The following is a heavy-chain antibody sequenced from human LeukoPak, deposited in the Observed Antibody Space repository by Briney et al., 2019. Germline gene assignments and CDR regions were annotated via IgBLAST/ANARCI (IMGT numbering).Heavy chain of an antibody. CDR2: ISGSGGST. J-gene: IGHJ5*02. CDR1: GFTVSSNY. V-gene: IGHV3-23*01. Sequence: GGSLRLSCAASGFTVSSNYMSWVRQAPGKGLEWISAISGSGGSTYYADSVKGRFTISRDNSRNTLYLQMNSLRAEDTAVYYCAKDGGFSYGYVPWFDPWGQGTLVTVSS. D-gene: IGHD5-18*01. CDR3: AKDGGFSYGYVPWFDP.